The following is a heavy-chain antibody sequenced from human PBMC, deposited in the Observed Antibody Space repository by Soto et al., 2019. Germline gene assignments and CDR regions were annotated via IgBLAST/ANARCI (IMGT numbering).Heavy chain of an antibody. Sequence: QVQLVESGGGVVQPGRSLRLSCAASGFTFSSYGMHWVRQAPGKGLEWVAVIWYDGSNKYYADSVKGRFSISRDNSKNTLYLQMNSLRAEDTAVYYCARGYSSGWYSGDAFDIWGQGRMVTVSS. CDR1: GFTFSSYG. V-gene: IGHV3-33*01. D-gene: IGHD6-19*01. CDR2: IWYDGSNK. J-gene: IGHJ3*02. CDR3: ARGYSSGWYSGDAFDI.